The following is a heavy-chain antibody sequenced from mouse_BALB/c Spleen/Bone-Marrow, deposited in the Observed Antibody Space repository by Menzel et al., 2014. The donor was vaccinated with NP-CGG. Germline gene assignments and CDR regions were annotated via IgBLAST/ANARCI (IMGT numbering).Heavy chain of an antibody. J-gene: IGHJ2*01. CDR3: ARGRGWFLEY. D-gene: IGHD2-3*01. CDR2: IYPGDGDT. CDR1: GYAISSYW. V-gene: IGHV1-80*01. Sequence: QVQLQQSGAELVRPGSSVKISCKASGYAISSYWMNWVKQRPGQGLEWIGQIYPGDGDTNYNGKFKGKATLTADKSSSTEYMQNSSLTSEDSAVYCCARGRGWFLEYGGEGTALTGSS.